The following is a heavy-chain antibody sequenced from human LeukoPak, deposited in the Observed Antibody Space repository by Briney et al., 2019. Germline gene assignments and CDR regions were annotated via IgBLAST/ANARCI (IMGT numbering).Heavy chain of an antibody. CDR1: GFTFSIYW. J-gene: IGHJ4*02. Sequence: GGSLRLSCEASGFTFSIYWMHWVRQAPGKGLEWISRISNDDRNIRYADSMKGRFTISRDNSKNTLYLHINSLRAEDTAVYYCVKDNPLDYWGQGTLVIVSS. D-gene: IGHD1-14*01. CDR2: ISNDDRNI. CDR3: VKDNPLDY. V-gene: IGHV3-74*01.